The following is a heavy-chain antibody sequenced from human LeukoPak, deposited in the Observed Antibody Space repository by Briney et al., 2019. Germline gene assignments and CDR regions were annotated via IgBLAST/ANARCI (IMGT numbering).Heavy chain of an antibody. V-gene: IGHV3-23*01. CDR3: AKTDIVVVPAATNDY. D-gene: IGHD2-2*01. CDR1: GFTFSSYA. Sequence: GGSLRLSCAASGFTFSSYAMSWVRQAPGKGLEWVSAISDSGGSTYYADSVKGRFTISRDNSKNTLYLQMNSLRAEDTAVYYCAKTDIVVVPAATNDYWGQGTLVTVSS. CDR2: ISDSGGST. J-gene: IGHJ4*02.